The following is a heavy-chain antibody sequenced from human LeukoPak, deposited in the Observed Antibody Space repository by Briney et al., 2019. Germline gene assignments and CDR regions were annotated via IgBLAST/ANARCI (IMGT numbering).Heavy chain of an antibody. CDR3: ASGHDILTGYGY. CDR2: ISGSGGST. J-gene: IGHJ4*02. Sequence: GGSLRLSCAASGFTFSSYAMSWVRQAPGKGLEWVSAISGSGGSTYYADSVKGRFTISRDNSKNTLYLQMNSLRAEDTAVYYCASGHDILTGYGYWGQGTLVTVSS. V-gene: IGHV3-23*01. D-gene: IGHD3-9*01. CDR1: GFTFSSYA.